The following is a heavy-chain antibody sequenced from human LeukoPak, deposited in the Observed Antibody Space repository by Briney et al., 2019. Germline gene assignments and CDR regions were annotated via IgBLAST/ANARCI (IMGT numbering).Heavy chain of an antibody. CDR1: GGTFISYA. V-gene: IGHV1-69*04. D-gene: IGHD2-21*02. Sequence: ASVKVSCKASGGTFISYAFNWVRQAPGQGLEWMGRIVPVAGIENLAQKFQGRVTMTADNSTSTTYMELSSVRSDDTAVYYCAACAGDCYTADYWGQGTQVTVSS. CDR3: AACAGDCYTADY. J-gene: IGHJ4*02. CDR2: IVPVAGIE.